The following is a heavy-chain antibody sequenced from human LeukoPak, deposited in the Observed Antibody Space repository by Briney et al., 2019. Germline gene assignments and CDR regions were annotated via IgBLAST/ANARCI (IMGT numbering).Heavy chain of an antibody. J-gene: IGHJ6*03. V-gene: IGHV1-2*02. CDR3: ARAPGYYYYMDV. CDR1: GYTFTGYY. CDR2: INPNSGGT. Sequence: GASVKVSCKASGYTFTGYYMHWVRQAPGQGLEWMGWINPNSGGTNYAQKFQGRVTMTRDTSISTAYMELSSLRSEDTAVYYCARAPGYYYYMDVWGKGTTVTVSS.